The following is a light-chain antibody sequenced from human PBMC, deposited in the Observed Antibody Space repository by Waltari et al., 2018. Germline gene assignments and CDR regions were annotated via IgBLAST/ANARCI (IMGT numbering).Light chain of an antibody. CDR2: GAS. CDR3: QQRSISCT. V-gene: IGKV3-11*01. CDR1: QTVGNS. J-gene: IGKJ2*02. Sequence: ILLTQSPDTLSLSPWERATLSCWASQTVGNSLAWYLHKPGQAPRLLIYGASNRATGMPARFSGSGSGTEFTLTINSLEPEESAVYYCQQRSISCTFGQGTRLEI.